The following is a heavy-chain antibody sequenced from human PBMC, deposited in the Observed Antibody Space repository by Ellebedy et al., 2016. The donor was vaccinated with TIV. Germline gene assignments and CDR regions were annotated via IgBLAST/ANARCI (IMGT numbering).Heavy chain of an antibody. J-gene: IGHJ3*02. Sequence: GGSLRLSCAASGFTFSSYGMHWVRQAPGKGLEWVAFIRYDGSNKYYADSVKGRFTISRDNSKNTLYLQMNSLRAEDTAVYYCARGPTRIYAFDIWGQGTTVTVSS. V-gene: IGHV3-30*02. D-gene: IGHD2-15*01. CDR1: GFTFSSYG. CDR2: IRYDGSNK. CDR3: ARGPTRIYAFDI.